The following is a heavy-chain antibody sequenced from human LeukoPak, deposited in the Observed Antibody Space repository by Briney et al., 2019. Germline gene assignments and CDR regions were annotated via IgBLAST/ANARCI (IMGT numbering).Heavy chain of an antibody. CDR3: ARDRSYGNYYFDY. J-gene: IGHJ4*02. CDR2: IYSGGST. CDR1: GFTVSSNY. D-gene: IGHD5-18*01. Sequence: GGSLRLSCGASGFTVSSNYMSWVRQAPGRGLEWVSVIYSGGSTYYADSVKGRFTISRHNSKNTLYLQMNSLRAEDTAVYYCARDRSYGNYYFDYWGQGTLVTVSS. V-gene: IGHV3-53*04.